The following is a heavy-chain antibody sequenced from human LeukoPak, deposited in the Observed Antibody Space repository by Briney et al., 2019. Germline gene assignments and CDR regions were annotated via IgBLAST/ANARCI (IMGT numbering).Heavy chain of an antibody. V-gene: IGHV3-30*02. D-gene: IGHD1-1*01. CDR1: GLTFSNFG. Sequence: GWSLRLSCAASGLTFSNFGMHWVRQAPGKGLEWVAFIRYDGSEKIYADSVKGRFTISRDNSRDTLYLQMNSLRVDDTAVYFCAEDQQLQPFHYWGRGTLVAVSS. J-gene: IGHJ4*02. CDR2: IRYDGSEK. CDR3: AEDQQLQPFHY.